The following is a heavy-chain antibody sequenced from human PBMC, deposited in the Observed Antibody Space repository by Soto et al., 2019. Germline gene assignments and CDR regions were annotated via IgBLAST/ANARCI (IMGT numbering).Heavy chain of an antibody. CDR3: ARNPVWRWLQSGGGMDV. CDR2: IYYSGST. Sequence: QVQLQESGPGLVKPSQTLSLTCTVSGGSISSGGYYWSWIRQHPGKGLEWIGYIYYSGSTYYNPSLKSRVTISVHPSRNQXSLKLSSVTAADTAVYYCARNPVWRWLQSGGGMDVWGQGTTVTVSS. V-gene: IGHV4-31*03. CDR1: GGSISSGGYY. D-gene: IGHD5-12*01. J-gene: IGHJ6*02.